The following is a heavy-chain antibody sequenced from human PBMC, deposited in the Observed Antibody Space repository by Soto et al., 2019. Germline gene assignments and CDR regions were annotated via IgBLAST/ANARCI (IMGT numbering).Heavy chain of an antibody. D-gene: IGHD5-18*01. J-gene: IGHJ4*02. V-gene: IGHV1-8*01. CDR1: GYIFTSYD. Sequence: QVQLVQSGAEVRQPGASVKVSCEASGYIFTSYDFSWVRQAAGQGLEWMGWMNPDTGHTGYAQRFQDRLTWTRNTSITTAYMELNSLTSDDTAIYYSARVRKTRYTYESPGGPLSKWGQGTLVTVTS. CDR2: MNPDTGHT. CDR3: ARVRKTRYTYESPGGPLSK.